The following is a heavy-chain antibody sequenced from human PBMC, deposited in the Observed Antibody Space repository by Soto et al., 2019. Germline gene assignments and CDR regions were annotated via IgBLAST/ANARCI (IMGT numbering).Heavy chain of an antibody. CDR2: ISSSSSYI. D-gene: IGHD7-27*01. Sequence: EVQLVESGGGLVKPGGSLRLSCAASGFTFSSYSMNWVRQAPGKGLEWVSSISSSSSYIYYADSVKGRFTISRDNAKNSLYLKMNSLRAEDTAVYYCGGGGELGDAFDIWGQGTMVTVSS. CDR3: GGGGELGDAFDI. J-gene: IGHJ3*02. CDR1: GFTFSSYS. V-gene: IGHV3-21*01.